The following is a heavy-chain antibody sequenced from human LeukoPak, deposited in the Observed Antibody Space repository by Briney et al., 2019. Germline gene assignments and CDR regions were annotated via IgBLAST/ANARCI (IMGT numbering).Heavy chain of an antibody. V-gene: IGHV4-59*01. CDR2: INYSGGT. Sequence: SETLSLTCTVPDGSISGYYWSWIRQPPGKGLEWIGYINYSGGTNYNPSLRSRVTFSRDTSKNHFSLKLRSVTAADTAIYFCARLGYGSGTPYYYFYMDDWGTGTTVTVSS. CDR1: DGSISGYY. CDR3: ARLGYGSGTPYYYFYMDD. D-gene: IGHD3-10*01. J-gene: IGHJ6*03.